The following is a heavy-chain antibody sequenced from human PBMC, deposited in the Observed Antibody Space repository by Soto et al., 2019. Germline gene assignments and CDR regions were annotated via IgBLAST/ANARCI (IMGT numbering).Heavy chain of an antibody. CDR3: ANGGQTGLRPYCDY. D-gene: IGHD7-27*01. V-gene: IGHV3-23*01. J-gene: IGHJ4*02. CDR2: ISGSGGST. Sequence: EVQLLESGGGLVQPGGSLRLSCAASGFTFSNYALSWVRQAPGRGLEWVSAISGSGGSTYYADSVRGRFTISRDNSKNNLSGQMNSLRAEDTSIYYCANGGQTGLRPYCDYCGKGRLVTVSS. CDR1: GFTFSNYA.